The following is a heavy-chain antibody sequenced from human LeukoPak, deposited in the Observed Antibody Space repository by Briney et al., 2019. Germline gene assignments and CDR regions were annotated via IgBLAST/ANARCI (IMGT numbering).Heavy chain of an antibody. CDR3: ARGYYDTDY. CDR1: GGSISSYY. J-gene: IGHJ4*02. V-gene: IGHV4-59*01. CDR2: IYYSGST. D-gene: IGHD3-22*01. Sequence: PSETLSLTCTVSGGSISSYYWSWIRQPPGKGLEWIGYIYYSGSTNYNPSLKSRVTISVDTSKNQFSLKLSSVTAADTAVYYCARGYYDTDYWGQGTLVTVSS.